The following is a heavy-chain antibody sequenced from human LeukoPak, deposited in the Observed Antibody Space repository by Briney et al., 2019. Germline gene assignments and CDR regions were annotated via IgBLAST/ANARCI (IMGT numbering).Heavy chain of an antibody. D-gene: IGHD5-12*01. CDR1: GYTFTDYY. V-gene: IGHV1-2*02. J-gene: IGHJ4*02. CDR3: ARERNSTIVANDY. CDR2: IKPNSGGT. Sequence: ASVKVSCKASGYTFTDYYLHWVRQAPGQGLEWMGWIKPNSGGTNYAQKFQGRVTMTRDTSFNTVYMELSSLRSDDTAVFYCARERNSTIVANDYWGQGTLVTVSS.